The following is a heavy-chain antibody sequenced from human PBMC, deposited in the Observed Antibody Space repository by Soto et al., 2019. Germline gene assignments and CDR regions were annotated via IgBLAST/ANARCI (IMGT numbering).Heavy chain of an antibody. Sequence: SGGSLRLSCAASGFTFSSYAMHWVRQAPGKGLEWVAVISYDGSNKYYADSVKGRFTISRDNSKNTLYLQMNSLRAEDTAVYYCARGGSGSHPLNYYSYYGMDVWGQGTTVTVSS. CDR1: GFTFSSYA. J-gene: IGHJ6*02. V-gene: IGHV3-30-3*01. CDR3: ARGGSGSHPLNYYSYYGMDV. D-gene: IGHD3-10*01. CDR2: ISYDGSNK.